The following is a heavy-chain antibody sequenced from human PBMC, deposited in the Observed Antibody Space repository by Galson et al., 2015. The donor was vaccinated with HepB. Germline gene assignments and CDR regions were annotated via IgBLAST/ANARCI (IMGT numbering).Heavy chain of an antibody. D-gene: IGHD6-25*01. CDR2: INNAGSST. J-gene: IGHJ4*02. CDR1: GFTFSSYW. CDR3: ARMSGVWAAFDY. V-gene: IGHV3-74*01. Sequence: SLRLSCAASGFTFSSYWMHWVRQAPGKGLVWVSRINNAGSSTTYADSVKGRFTISRDNAKNTLYLQMNSLRAEDMAVYYCARMSGVWAAFDYWGQGTLVTVSS.